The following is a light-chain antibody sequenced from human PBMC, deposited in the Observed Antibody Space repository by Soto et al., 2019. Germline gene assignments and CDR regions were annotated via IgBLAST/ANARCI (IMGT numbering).Light chain of an antibody. CDR1: QAIHTA. CDR3: QQFNGYPLT. J-gene: IGKJ4*01. V-gene: IGKV1-13*02. CDR2: AAS. Sequence: AIRLTQSPSSQSASVGDTVTITCRASQAIHTALAWCQHQPGEAPNLLIYAASSLRSGVPSRFSGSGSGTDFNLSIRSLQPEDFATYYCQQFNGYPLTFGGGTKVEIK.